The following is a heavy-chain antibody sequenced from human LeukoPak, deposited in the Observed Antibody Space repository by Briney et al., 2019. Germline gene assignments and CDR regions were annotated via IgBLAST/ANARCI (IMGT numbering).Heavy chain of an antibody. J-gene: IGHJ6*02. CDR2: ISAYNGNT. Sequence: ASVKVSCKASGYTFTSYGISWVRQAPGQGPEWMGWISAYNGNTNYAQKLQGRVTMTTDTSTSTAYMELRSLRSDDTAVYYCARDAIITTGPYYYYGRRLGPRDHGHRLL. CDR1: GYTFTSYG. V-gene: IGHV1-18*01. CDR3: ARDAIITTGPYYYYGRR. D-gene: IGHD3-22*01.